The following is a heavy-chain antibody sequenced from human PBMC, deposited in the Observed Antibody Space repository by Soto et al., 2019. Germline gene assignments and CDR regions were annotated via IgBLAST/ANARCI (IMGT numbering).Heavy chain of an antibody. V-gene: IGHV4-59*08. Sequence: SETLSLTCTVSGGSISSYYWSWIRQPPGKGLEWIGYIYYSGSTNYNPSLKSRVTISVDTSKNQFSLKLSSVTAADTAVYYCARHTYGDMVFDYWGQGTLVTVPQ. CDR1: GGSISSYY. D-gene: IGHD4-17*01. CDR2: IYYSGST. J-gene: IGHJ4*02. CDR3: ARHTYGDMVFDY.